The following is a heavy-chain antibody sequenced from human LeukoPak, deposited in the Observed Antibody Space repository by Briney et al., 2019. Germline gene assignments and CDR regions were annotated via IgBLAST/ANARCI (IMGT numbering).Heavy chain of an antibody. CDR1: GYSISSGYY. D-gene: IGHD6-13*01. CDR2: IYHSGST. CDR3: ASFNPGYSSSWYDY. Sequence: PSETLSLTCTVSGYSISSGYYWGWIRQPPGKGLEWIGSIYHSGSTYYNPSLKSRVTISVDTSKNQFSLKLSSVTAADTAVYYCASFNPGYSSSWYDYWGQGTLVTVSS. V-gene: IGHV4-38-2*02. J-gene: IGHJ4*02.